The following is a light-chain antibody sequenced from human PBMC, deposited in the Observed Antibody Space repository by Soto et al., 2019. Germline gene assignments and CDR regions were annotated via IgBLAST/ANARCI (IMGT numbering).Light chain of an antibody. V-gene: IGLV2-11*01. CDR1: SSDVGVYTY. Sequence: QSALIQPRSVSGSPGQSVTISCTGTSSDVGVYTYVSWYRQLPGKAPKLMIYDVITRPSGVPDRFSGSKSGNTASLTISGLQAEDEADYYCCSYAGDYPFVFGTGTKVTVL. CDR2: DVI. CDR3: CSYAGDYPFV. J-gene: IGLJ1*01.